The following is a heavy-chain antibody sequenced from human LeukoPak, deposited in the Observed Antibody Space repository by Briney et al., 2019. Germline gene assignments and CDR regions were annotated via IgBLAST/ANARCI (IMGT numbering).Heavy chain of an antibody. CDR1: GFTVSSNY. J-gene: IGHJ4*02. Sequence: PGGSLRLSCAASGFTVSSNYMSWVRQAPGKGLGWVSAISGSGGSTYYADSVKGRFTISRDNSKNTLYLQMNSLSAEDTAVYYCAKMTTWGVPAAYFDYWGQGTLVTVSS. CDR3: AKMTTWGVPAAYFDY. CDR2: ISGSGGST. D-gene: IGHD2-2*01. V-gene: IGHV3-23*01.